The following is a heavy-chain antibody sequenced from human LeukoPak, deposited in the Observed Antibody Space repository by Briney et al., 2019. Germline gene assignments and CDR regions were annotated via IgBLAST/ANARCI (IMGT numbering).Heavy chain of an antibody. CDR1: GGSINSGSYS. J-gene: IGHJ6*03. CDR2: IYTSGTT. CDR3: ARSSTTDPNHYYYYYMDV. Sequence: PSETLCLTCTVSGGSINSGSYSWNWIRQPAETGLECIGGIYTSGTTNYNPSLKSRVTMSVDTSKNQFSLKLTSVTAADTAVYYCARSSTTDPNHYYYYYMDVWGKGTTVTVSS. D-gene: IGHD2-2*01. V-gene: IGHV4-61*02.